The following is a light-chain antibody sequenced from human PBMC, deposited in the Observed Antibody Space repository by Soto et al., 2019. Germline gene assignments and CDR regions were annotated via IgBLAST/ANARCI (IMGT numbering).Light chain of an antibody. J-gene: IGKJ5*01. CDR2: GAS. Sequence: EIVRTQSPATLSVSPGERATLSCRASQSVSSNLAWYQQKPGQAPRLLIYGASTRATGIPARFSGSGSGTEFTLTISSLQSEDFEVYYCQQYNNWLITFGQGTRLEIK. CDR3: QQYNNWLIT. CDR1: QSVSSN. V-gene: IGKV3-15*01.